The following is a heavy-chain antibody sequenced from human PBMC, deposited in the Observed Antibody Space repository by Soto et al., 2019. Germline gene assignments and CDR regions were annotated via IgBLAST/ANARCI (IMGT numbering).Heavy chain of an antibody. D-gene: IGHD1-7*01. CDR2: IYYSGGT. V-gene: IGHV4-39*01. Sequence: SETLSLTCTVSGGSISISNYYWGWIRQPPGKGLEWIGSIYYSGGTYYSPSLKSRVTISVDTSKNQFSLKLSSVIAADTAVYYCARLYNWNYYGDYWGQGILVTVSS. CDR1: GGSISISNYY. J-gene: IGHJ4*02. CDR3: ARLYNWNYYGDY.